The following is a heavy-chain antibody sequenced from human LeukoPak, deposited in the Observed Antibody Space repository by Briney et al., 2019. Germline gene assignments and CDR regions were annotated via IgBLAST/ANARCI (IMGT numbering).Heavy chain of an antibody. J-gene: IGHJ4*02. CDR3: ARHSHSGSDLVPFDY. CDR2: IYYSGST. V-gene: IGHV4-39*01. CDR1: GGSISSSSYY. D-gene: IGHD1-26*01. Sequence: SETLSLTCTVSGGSISSSSYYWGWIRPPPGTGLEWLGRIYYSGSTYYNPSLKSRVTISVDTSKNQFSLKRSSVTAADTAVYYCARHSHSGSDLVPFDYWGQGTLVTVSS.